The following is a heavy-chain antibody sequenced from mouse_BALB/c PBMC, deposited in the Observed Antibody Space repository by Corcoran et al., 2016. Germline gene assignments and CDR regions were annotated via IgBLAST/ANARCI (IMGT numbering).Heavy chain of an antibody. V-gene: IGHV3-6*02. CDR3: ARERSLAY. CDR2: ISYDGSN. CDR1: GYSITSGYY. Sequence: DVQLQESGPGLVKPSQSLSLTCSVTGYSITSGYYWNWIRQFPGNKLEWMGYISYDGSNNYNPSLKNRISITRDTSKNQFFLKLNSVTTEDTATYYCARERSLAYWGQGTLVTVSA. J-gene: IGHJ3*01.